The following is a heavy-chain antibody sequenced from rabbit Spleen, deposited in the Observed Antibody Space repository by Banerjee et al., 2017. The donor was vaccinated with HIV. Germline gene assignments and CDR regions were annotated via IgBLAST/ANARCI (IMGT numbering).Heavy chain of an antibody. CDR1: GFSFSSSHY. D-gene: IGHD1-1*01. V-gene: IGHV1S45*01. Sequence: QEQLVESGGGLVQPEGSLTLTCKASGFSFSSSHYMCWVRQAPGKGLELIACIYAGDGSTYYASWANGRFTISKTSSTTVTLQMTSLTAADTATYFCARGDTGSRYAFNLWGQGTLVTVS. CDR2: IYAGDGST. CDR3: ARGDTGSRYAFNL. J-gene: IGHJ4*01.